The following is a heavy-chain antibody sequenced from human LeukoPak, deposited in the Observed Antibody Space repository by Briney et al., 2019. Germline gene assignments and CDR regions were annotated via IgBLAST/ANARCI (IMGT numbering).Heavy chain of an antibody. J-gene: IGHJ4*02. CDR2: INPSGGST. V-gene: IGHV1-46*01. CDR1: GYTFTSYY. Sequence: ASVNVSCKASGYTFTSYYMHWVRQAPGQGLEWMGIINPSGGSTSYAQKFQGRVTMTRDTSTSTVYMELSSLRSEDTAVYYCARDLGDSSSWSASLSADYWGQGTLVTVSS. D-gene: IGHD6-13*01. CDR3: ARDLGDSSSWSASLSADY.